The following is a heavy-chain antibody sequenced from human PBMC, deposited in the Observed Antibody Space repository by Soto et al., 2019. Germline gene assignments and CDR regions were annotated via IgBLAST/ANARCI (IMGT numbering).Heavy chain of an antibody. V-gene: IGHV3-48*02. Sequence: DVVLVNSGGGFVRPGESLRLSCGASGFRFTSFGMNWFRQGPGKGLEWLSYISGLSATTYYADSVRGRFTVSRDNDMNLLFLQLNNLRDDDTAVYYCTRGGAARPDYWGQGSRVVVSS. CDR3: TRGGAARPDY. CDR2: ISGLSATT. CDR1: GFRFTSFG. J-gene: IGHJ4*02. D-gene: IGHD2-15*01.